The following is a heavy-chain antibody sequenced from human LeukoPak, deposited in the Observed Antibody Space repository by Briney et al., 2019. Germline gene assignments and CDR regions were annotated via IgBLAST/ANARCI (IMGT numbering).Heavy chain of an antibody. Sequence: PGGSLRLSCAASGFTFSSYSMNWVRQAPGKGLEWVSSISSSSSYIYYADSVKGRFTISRDNAKNSLYLQMNSLRAEDTAVYYCARGGLGIQLWFSGYWGQGTLVTVSS. CDR2: ISSSSSYI. CDR3: ARGGLGIQLWFSGY. D-gene: IGHD5-18*01. V-gene: IGHV3-21*01. CDR1: GFTFSSYS. J-gene: IGHJ4*02.